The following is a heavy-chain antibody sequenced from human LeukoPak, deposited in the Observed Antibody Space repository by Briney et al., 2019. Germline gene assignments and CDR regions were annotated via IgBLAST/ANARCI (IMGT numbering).Heavy chain of an antibody. Sequence: GGSLRLSCAASGFTFSRYAIQWVRQAPGKALYPVADISYDGSNKHYADSVKGRFTISRDNSKNPLYLQMSSLRAEDTAVYSCARPWAAARFDHWVQGTLVTVSS. J-gene: IGHJ4*02. V-gene: IGHV3-30-3*01. CDR2: ISYDGSNK. CDR3: ARPWAAARFDH. CDR1: GFTFSRYA. D-gene: IGHD2-15*01.